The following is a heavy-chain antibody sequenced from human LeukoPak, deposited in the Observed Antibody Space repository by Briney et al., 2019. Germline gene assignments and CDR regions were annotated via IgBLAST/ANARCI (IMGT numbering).Heavy chain of an antibody. Sequence: PSETLPLTCTVSGGSISSYYWSWIRQPPGKGLEWIGYIYYSGSTNYNPSLKSRVTISVDTSKNQFSLKLSSVTAADTAVYYCARGIQYSRMGGKFDYWGQGTLVTVSS. CDR2: IYYSGST. J-gene: IGHJ4*02. V-gene: IGHV4-59*12. CDR1: GGSISSYY. CDR3: ARGIQYSRMGGKFDY. D-gene: IGHD3-16*01.